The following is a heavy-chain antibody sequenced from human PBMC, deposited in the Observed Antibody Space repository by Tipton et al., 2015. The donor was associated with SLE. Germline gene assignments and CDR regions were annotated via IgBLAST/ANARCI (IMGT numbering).Heavy chain of an antibody. CDR3: ASSYYDFWSGYQEYFQH. Sequence: LRLSCTVSGGSISSYYWSWIRQPPGKGLEWIGYISYSGSTNYNPSLKSRVTISVDTSKNQFSLKLSSVTAADTAVYYCASSYYDFWSGYQEYFQHWGQGTLVTVSS. CDR1: GGSISSYY. J-gene: IGHJ1*01. D-gene: IGHD3-3*01. CDR2: ISYSGST. V-gene: IGHV4-59*01.